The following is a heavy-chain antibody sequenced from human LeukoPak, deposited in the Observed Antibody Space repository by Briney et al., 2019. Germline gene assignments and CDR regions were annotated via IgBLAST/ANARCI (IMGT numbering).Heavy chain of an antibody. Sequence: SETLSLTCAVYGGSFSGYYWSWIRQPPGKGLEWIGEINHSGSTNYNPSLKSRVTISVDTSKNQFSLKLSSVTAADTAVYYCARGVVVVPAAIRYYYYGMDVWGQGTTVTVSS. V-gene: IGHV4-34*01. CDR3: ARGVVVVPAAIRYYYYGMDV. CDR2: INHSGST. J-gene: IGHJ6*02. CDR1: GGSFSGYY. D-gene: IGHD2-2*01.